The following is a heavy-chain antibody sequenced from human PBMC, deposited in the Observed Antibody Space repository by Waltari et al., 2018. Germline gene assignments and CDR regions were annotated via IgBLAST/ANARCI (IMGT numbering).Heavy chain of an antibody. Sequence: QVQLVPSGAEVKKPGSSVKVSCKASGGTFSSYAISWVRQAPGQGLEWMGGIIPILGTANYAQKFQGRVTITTDESTSTAYMELSSLRSEDTAVYYCARDGHSSSSWYFDLWGRGTLVTVSS. D-gene: IGHD6-6*01. J-gene: IGHJ2*01. CDR2: IIPILGTA. CDR1: GGTFSSYA. V-gene: IGHV1-69*05. CDR3: ARDGHSSSSWYFDL.